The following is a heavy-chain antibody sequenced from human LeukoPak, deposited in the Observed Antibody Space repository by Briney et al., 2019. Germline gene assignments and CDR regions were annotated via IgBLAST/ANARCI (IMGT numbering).Heavy chain of an antibody. CDR2: INPNSGGT. V-gene: IGHV1-2*02. CDR1: GYTFTGYY. CDR3: ARDSGTTGEVKFDP. D-gene: IGHD3-10*01. Sequence: ASVKVSCKASGYTFTGYYMHWVRQARGQGLEWMGWINPNSGGTNYAQKFQGRVTMTRDTSISTAYMELSRLRSDDTAVYYCARDSGTTGEVKFDPWGQGTLVTVSS. J-gene: IGHJ5*02.